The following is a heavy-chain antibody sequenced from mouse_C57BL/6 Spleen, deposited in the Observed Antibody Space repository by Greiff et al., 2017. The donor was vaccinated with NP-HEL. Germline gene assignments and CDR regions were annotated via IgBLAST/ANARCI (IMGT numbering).Heavy chain of an antibody. CDR1: GYTFTSYW. Sequence: VQLQQPGAELVRPGSSVKLSCKASGYTFTSYWMDWVKQRPGQGLEWIGNIYPSDSETHYNQKFKDKATLTVDKSSSTAYMQLSSLTSEDSAVYYCASRGYDTQGGYYFDYWGQGTTLTVSS. CDR2: IYPSDSET. V-gene: IGHV1-61*01. J-gene: IGHJ2*01. D-gene: IGHD2-2*01. CDR3: ASRGYDTQGGYYFDY.